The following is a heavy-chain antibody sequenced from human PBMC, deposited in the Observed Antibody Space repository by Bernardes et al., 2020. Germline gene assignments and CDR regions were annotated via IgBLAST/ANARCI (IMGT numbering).Heavy chain of an antibody. D-gene: IGHD6-19*01. Sequence: GGSLRLSCAASGFTFSNAWMNWVRQAPGKGLEWVGRIKSKTDGGTTDYAAPVKGRFTISRDDSKNTLYLQMNSLKTEDTAVYYCTTDYSSGWPAHDDYWGQGTLVTVSS. CDR3: TTDYSSGWPAHDDY. CDR1: GFTFSNAW. V-gene: IGHV3-15*07. CDR2: IKSKTDGGTT. J-gene: IGHJ4*02.